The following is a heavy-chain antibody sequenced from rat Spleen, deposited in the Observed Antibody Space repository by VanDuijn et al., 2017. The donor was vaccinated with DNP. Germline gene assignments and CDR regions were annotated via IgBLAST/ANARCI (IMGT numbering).Heavy chain of an antibody. Sequence: EVQLVESGGGLVQPGRSMKLSCAASGFTFSNYYMAWVRQAPTRGLEWVAAISTGGSTSYRDSVKGRFTISRDNAKSTLYLQMDSLRSEDTATYYCARRKNYGLSYYFDYWGQGVMVTVSS. CDR2: ISTGGST. CDR3: ARRKNYGLSYYFDY. V-gene: IGHV5-25*01. J-gene: IGHJ2*01. CDR1: GFTFSNYY. D-gene: IGHD1-6*01.